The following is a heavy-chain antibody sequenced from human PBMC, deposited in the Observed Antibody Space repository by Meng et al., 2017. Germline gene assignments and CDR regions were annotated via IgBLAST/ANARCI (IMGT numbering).Heavy chain of an antibody. J-gene: IGHJ4*02. V-gene: IGHV4-34*01. Sequence: QVQVQQWGPGLLKPSVTLSLTCAVYGGSFSGYYWSWIRQPPGKGLEWIGEINHSGSTNYNPSLKSRVTISVDTSKNQFSLKLSSVTAADTAVYYCARVGSFLRDYWGQGTLVTVSS. CDR3: ARVGSFLRDY. CDR1: GGSFSGYY. D-gene: IGHD2/OR15-2a*01. CDR2: INHSGST.